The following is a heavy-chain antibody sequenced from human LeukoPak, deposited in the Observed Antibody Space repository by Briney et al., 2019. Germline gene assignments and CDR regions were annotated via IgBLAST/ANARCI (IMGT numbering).Heavy chain of an antibody. D-gene: IGHD3-22*01. CDR3: ARDSAYYCDSSGLWYFDY. V-gene: IGHV3-7*01. CDR2: IKQDGSEK. Sequence: GGSLRLSCAASGFTFSSYWMSWVRQAPGKGLEWVANIKQDGSEKYYVGSVKGRFTISRENAKNSLFLQMNSLRAEDTAVYYCARDSAYYCDSSGLWYFDYWGQGTLVTVSS. CDR1: GFTFSSYW. J-gene: IGHJ4*02.